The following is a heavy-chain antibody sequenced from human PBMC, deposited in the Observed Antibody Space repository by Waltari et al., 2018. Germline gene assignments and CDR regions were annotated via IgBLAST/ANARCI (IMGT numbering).Heavy chain of an antibody. CDR1: GGSIGSGSYY. CDR2: IYTSGST. J-gene: IGHJ3*02. D-gene: IGHD3-3*01. CDR3: AREGRTGLRFVPDAFDI. Sequence: QVQLQESGPGLVKPSQTLSLTCTVSGGSIGSGSYYWSWIRPPAGKGLEWIGYIYTSGSTNYNPSLKSRVTISVDTSKNQFSLKLSSVTAADTAVYYCAREGRTGLRFVPDAFDIWGQGTMVTVSS. V-gene: IGHV4-61*09.